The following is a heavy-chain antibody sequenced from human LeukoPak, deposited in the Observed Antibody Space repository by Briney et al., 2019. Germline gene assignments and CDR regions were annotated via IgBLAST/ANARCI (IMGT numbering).Heavy chain of an antibody. V-gene: IGHV3-30*02. CDR1: GFTFSSYG. Sequence: PGGSLRLSCAASGFTFSSYGMHWVRQAPGKGLEWVAFIWYDGINIYYADSVKSRFTISRDNSKNTLYLQMNSLRAEDTAVYYCAKDRVVTLAYWGQATLVTVSS. CDR3: AKDRVVTLAY. CDR2: IWYDGINI. J-gene: IGHJ4*02. D-gene: IGHD2-21*02.